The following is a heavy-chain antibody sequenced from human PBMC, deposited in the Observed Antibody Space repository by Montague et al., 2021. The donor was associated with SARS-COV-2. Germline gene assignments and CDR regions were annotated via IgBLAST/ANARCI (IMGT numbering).Heavy chain of an antibody. CDR3: ARDQVPDYYYYYYGMDV. CDR2: ISSSSSYI. CDR1: GFTFSSYS. J-gene: IGHJ6*02. V-gene: IGHV3-21*01. Sequence: SLRLSCAAPGFTFSSYSMNWVRQAPGKGLEWVSSISSSSSYIYYADSVKGRFTISRDNAKNSLYLQMNSLRAEDTAVYYCARDQVPDYYYYYYGMDVWGQGTTVTVSS.